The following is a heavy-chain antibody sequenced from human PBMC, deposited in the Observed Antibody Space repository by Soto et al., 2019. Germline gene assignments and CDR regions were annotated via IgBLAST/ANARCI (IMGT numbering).Heavy chain of an antibody. CDR1: GLTFSIYA. CDR2: ISTNGGST. D-gene: IGHD3-22*01. V-gene: IGHV3-64*04. CDR3: ARGLYYYDSRGYWGY. J-gene: IGHJ4*02. Sequence: GGSLRLSCAASGLTFSIYAMHWVRKTPGKGLEYVSSISTNGGSTHYADSVKGRFTISRDNAKNSLYLQMNSLRDEDTAVYYCARGLYYYDSRGYWGYWGQGTLVTVSS.